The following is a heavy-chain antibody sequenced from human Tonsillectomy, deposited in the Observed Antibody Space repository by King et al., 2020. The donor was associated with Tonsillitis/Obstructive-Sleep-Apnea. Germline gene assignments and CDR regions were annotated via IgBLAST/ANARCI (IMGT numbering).Heavy chain of an antibody. Sequence: VQLQESGPGLVKPSETLSLTCTVSGGSVSCGGYYWSWIRPPPGKGLEWIGYIHSNGGTNYNPSLQSRVTISVDTSKNQLSLKLSSVTAADTAVYYCARYSSSWGGVYYFDYWGQGTLVTVSS. J-gene: IGHJ4*02. D-gene: IGHD6-13*01. CDR1: GGSVSCGGYY. V-gene: IGHV4-61*08. CDR2: IHSNGGT. CDR3: ARYSSSWGGVYYFDY.